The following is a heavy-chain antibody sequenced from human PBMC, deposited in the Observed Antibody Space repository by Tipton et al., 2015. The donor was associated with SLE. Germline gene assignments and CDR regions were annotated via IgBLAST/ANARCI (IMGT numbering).Heavy chain of an antibody. CDR1: GGSISSSSYY. Sequence: TLSLTCNVSGGSISSSSYYWGWIRQPPGKGLEWIACIYSSGSTYYNPSLKSRVTISVDTSKNHFSLTLSSVTAADTAVYCFARPNDFWSLQVAFDIWGQVTMVTVSS. D-gene: IGHD3-3*01. V-gene: IGHV4-39*02. J-gene: IGHJ3*02. CDR3: ARPNDFWSLQVAFDI. CDR2: IYSSGST.